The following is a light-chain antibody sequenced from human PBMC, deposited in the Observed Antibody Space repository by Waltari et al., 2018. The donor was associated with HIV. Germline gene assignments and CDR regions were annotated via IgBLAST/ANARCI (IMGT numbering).Light chain of an antibody. J-gene: IGLJ3*02. CDR1: DIGSKT. CDR2: DDS. Sequence: SYVLTQPPSVSVAPGTTAGVSCGGYDIGSKTVHWYQQKPGQAPVLVIFDDSDRPSGIPERFSGSNSVNTATLTISRVEAGDEADYYCQVWDSNSDHWVFGGGTKLTVL. V-gene: IGLV3-21*01. CDR3: QVWDSNSDHWV.